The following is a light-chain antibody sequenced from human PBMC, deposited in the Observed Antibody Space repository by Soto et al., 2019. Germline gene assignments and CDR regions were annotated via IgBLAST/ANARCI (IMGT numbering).Light chain of an antibody. CDR2: GAS. V-gene: IGKV3-11*01. CDR3: LQRSIGFT. CDR1: QSVGSY. J-gene: IGKJ3*01. Sequence: EIVLTQSPATLSLSPGERATLSCRASQSVGSYLAWYQQKPCQAPRLLIYGASNRAPGIPARFSGSGSGTDFTLTISSLEPEDFAVYHCLQRSIGFTFGPGTKVDIK.